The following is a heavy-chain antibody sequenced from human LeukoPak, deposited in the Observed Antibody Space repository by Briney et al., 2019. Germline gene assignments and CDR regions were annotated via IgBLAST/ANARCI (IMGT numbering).Heavy chain of an antibody. V-gene: IGHV3-23*01. CDR2: ISGSGGST. CDR3: TTGIRGD. J-gene: IGHJ4*02. CDR1: GFTFSNAW. Sequence: GGSLRLSCAASGFTFSNAWMSWVRQAPGKGLEWVSAISGSGGSTYYADSVKGRFTTSRDNSKNTLYLQMNSLRAEDTAVYYCTTGIRGDCGQGTLVTVSS.